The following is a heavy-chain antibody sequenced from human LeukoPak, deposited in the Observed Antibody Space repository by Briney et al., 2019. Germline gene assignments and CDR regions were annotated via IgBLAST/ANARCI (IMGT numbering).Heavy chain of an antibody. J-gene: IGHJ5*02. CDR3: AKAPGYYYGSGRFNWFDP. CDR2: ISGSGGST. D-gene: IGHD3-10*01. CDR1: GFTFSSNA. Sequence: GGSLRLSCAASGFTFSSNAMSWVRQAPGKGLEWVSAISGSGGSTYYADSVKGRFTISRDNSKNTLYLQMNSLRAEDTAVYYCAKAPGYYYGSGRFNWFDPWGQGTLVTVSS. V-gene: IGHV3-23*01.